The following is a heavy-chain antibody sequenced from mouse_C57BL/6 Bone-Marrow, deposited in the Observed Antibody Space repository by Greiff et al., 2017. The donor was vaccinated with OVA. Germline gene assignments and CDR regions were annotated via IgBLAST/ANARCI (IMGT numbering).Heavy chain of an antibody. J-gene: IGHJ3*01. CDR3: TGGGLEAY. V-gene: IGHV6-3*01. D-gene: IGHD2-4*01. Sequence: EVKVEESGGGLVQPGGSMKLSCVASGFTFSNYWMNWVRQSPEKGLEWVAQIRLKSGNYATHYAESVKGRFTISRDDSKSSVYLQMNNLRAEDTGIYYGTGGGLEAYWGQGTPVTVSA. CDR1: GFTFSNYW. CDR2: IRLKSGNYAT.